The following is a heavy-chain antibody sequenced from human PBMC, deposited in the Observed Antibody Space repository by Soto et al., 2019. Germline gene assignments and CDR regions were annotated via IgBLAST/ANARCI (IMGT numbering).Heavy chain of an antibody. Sequence: QVQLVQSGAEVKKPGSSVKVSCKASGGTFSSYAISWVRQAPGQGLEWMGGIIPIFGTANYAQKFQGRVNNYPGEIHRNSYMELSSLRSEDTAVYYCATPGGGGIVVVPAAAAGPYYYYGMDVWGQGTTVTVSS. CDR2: IIPIFGTA. J-gene: IGHJ6*02. CDR3: ATPGGGGIVVVPAAAAGPYYYYGMDV. CDR1: GGTFSSYA. D-gene: IGHD2-2*01. V-gene: IGHV1-69*06.